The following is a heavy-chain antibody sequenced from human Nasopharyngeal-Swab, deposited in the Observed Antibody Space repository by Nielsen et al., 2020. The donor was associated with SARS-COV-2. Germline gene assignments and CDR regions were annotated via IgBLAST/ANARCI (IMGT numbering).Heavy chain of an antibody. V-gene: IGHV3-48*02. Sequence: IRQPPGKGLEWVSYISSSSSTIYYADSVKGRFTISRDNAKNSLYLQMNSLRDEDTAVYYCARDCWYCSSSQGFDYWGQGTLVTVSS. CDR3: ARDCWYCSSSQGFDY. CDR2: ISSSSSTI. J-gene: IGHJ4*02. D-gene: IGHD6-13*01.